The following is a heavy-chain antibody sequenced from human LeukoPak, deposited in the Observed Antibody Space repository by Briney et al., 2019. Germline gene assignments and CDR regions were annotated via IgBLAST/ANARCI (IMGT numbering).Heavy chain of an antibody. CDR3: ARDLLTWFGELFGYYYYGMDV. CDR1: GFTFSSYA. V-gene: IGHV3-30-3*01. J-gene: IGHJ6*02. CDR2: ISYDGSNK. Sequence: PGGSLRLSCAASGFTFSSYAMHWVRQAPGKGLEWVAAISYDGSNKYYADSVKGRFTISRDNSKNTLYLQMNSLRAEDTAVYYCARDLLTWFGELFGYYYYGMDVWGQGTTVTVSS. D-gene: IGHD3-10*01.